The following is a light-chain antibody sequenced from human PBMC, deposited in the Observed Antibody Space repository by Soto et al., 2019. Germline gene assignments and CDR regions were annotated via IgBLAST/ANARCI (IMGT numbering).Light chain of an antibody. J-gene: IGKJ1*01. CDR3: QQYANCPPWT. CDR2: GSS. CDR1: HNIASG. V-gene: IGKV3-15*01. Sequence: EIWMTQSPATVSVSPGGRATLSCGARHNIASGLAWYQLKRGQPPRRLIHGSSTSATGVAPRFSGSESGTEYTLTISSLQSEDFSVYFCQQYANCPPWTFDQGTKVEIK.